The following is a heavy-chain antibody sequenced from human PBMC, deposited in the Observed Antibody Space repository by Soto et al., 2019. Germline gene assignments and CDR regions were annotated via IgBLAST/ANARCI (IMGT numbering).Heavy chain of an antibody. CDR3: ARGQRALITYGPFDP. J-gene: IGHJ5*02. Sequence: GGSLRLSCAASGFTFSSYAMSWVRQAPGKGLEWVSAISGSGGSTYYADSVKGRFTISRDDSKNTLFLHMNSLRAADTAVYYCARGQRALITYGPFDPWGQGTLVTVSS. D-gene: IGHD4-17*01. V-gene: IGHV3-23*01. CDR2: ISGSGGST. CDR1: GFTFSSYA.